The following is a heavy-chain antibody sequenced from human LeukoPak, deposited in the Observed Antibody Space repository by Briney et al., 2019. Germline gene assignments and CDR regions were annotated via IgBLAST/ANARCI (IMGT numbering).Heavy chain of an antibody. CDR3: AKDIAQGYTYGSIEQDY. V-gene: IGHV3-23*01. D-gene: IGHD5-18*01. Sequence: GGSLRLSCAASGFTFSSYAMSWVRQAPGKRLEWVSAISGSGGSTYYADSVKGRFTISRDNSKNTLSLQMNSLRAEDTAVYYCAKDIAQGYTYGSIEQDYWGQGTLVTVSS. CDR2: ISGSGGST. CDR1: GFTFSSYA. J-gene: IGHJ4*02.